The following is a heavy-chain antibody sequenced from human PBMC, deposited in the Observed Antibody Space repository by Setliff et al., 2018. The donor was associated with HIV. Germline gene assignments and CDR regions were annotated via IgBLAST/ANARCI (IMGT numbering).Heavy chain of an antibody. J-gene: IGHJ5*02. CDR1: EYSFKDYW. Sequence: GESLKISCKGSEYSFKDYWIAWVRQLPGKGLEWMGIIYPDDSDTRYSPSFQGQVTISADKSISTAADTAVYYCVRDNTSPGIRKYFDPWGQGTLVTVSS. V-gene: IGHV5-51*01. CDR3: RKYFDP. CDR2: IYPDDSDT. D-gene: IGHD3-10*02.